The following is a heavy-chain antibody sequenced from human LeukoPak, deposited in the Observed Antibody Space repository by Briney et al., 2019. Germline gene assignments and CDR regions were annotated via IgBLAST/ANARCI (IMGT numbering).Heavy chain of an antibody. CDR3: AKDPVYGSGSYSNVSVDY. CDR1: GFTSSSYA. D-gene: IGHD3-10*01. V-gene: IGHV3-23*01. Sequence: GGSLRLSCAASGFTSSSYAMSWVRQAPGKGLEWVSAISGSGGSTYYADSVKGRFTISRDNSKNTLYLQMNSLRAEDTAVYYCAKDPVYGSGSYSNVSVDYWGQGTLVTVSS. CDR2: ISGSGGST. J-gene: IGHJ4*02.